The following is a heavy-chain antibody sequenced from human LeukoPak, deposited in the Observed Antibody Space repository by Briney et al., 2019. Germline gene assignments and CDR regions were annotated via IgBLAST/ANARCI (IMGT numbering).Heavy chain of an antibody. CDR1: GGSISSSNYY. Sequence: KPSETLSLTCTVSGGSISSSNYYWGGIRQPPGKGLEWIGTIYYDGTTYNNPSLKSRVTISVDTSKNQFPLKLSSVTAADTAVYYCASHGYCTNTSCSTRLDYWGQGTLVTVSS. D-gene: IGHD2-2*01. CDR2: IYYDGTT. V-gene: IGHV4-39*06. CDR3: ASHGYCTNTSCSTRLDY. J-gene: IGHJ4*02.